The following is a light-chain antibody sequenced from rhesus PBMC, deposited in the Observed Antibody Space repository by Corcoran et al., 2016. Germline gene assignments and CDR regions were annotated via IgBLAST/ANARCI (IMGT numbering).Light chain of an antibody. V-gene: IGKV3-24*04. CDR3: QQSSNLST. CDR2: GAS. Sequence: ETVVTQSPATLSLSPGERATLSCRASQSVGSYLAWYQQKPGQAPRHLIYGASSRATGIPDRFRGSGSGTDFTLTISSLEPEDVGVYYCQQSSNLSTFGGGTKVELK. CDR1: QSVGSY. J-gene: IGKJ4*01.